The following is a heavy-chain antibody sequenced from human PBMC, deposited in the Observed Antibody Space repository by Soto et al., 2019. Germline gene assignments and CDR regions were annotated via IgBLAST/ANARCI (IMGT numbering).Heavy chain of an antibody. J-gene: IGHJ6*03. CDR2: ISGSGGTT. Sequence: EVQVLESGGGLVQSGGSLRLSCAASGFTFNKYTMTWVRQAPGKGLEWGSSISGSGGTTYYADSVKGRFTISRDNSKNTVFLPRKSLRVEDTAVYYCAKDHFSYCTGCSCEVDYYKYMDVWGKGTTVNVS. V-gene: IGHV3-23*01. CDR1: GFTFNKYT. D-gene: IGHD2-15*01. CDR3: AKDHFSYCTGCSCEVDYYKYMDV.